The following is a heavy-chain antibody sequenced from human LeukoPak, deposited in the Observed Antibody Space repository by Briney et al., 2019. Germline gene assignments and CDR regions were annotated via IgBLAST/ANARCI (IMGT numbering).Heavy chain of an antibody. CDR3: ARQGTPYYYYYMDV. Sequence: SVKVSCKASGGTFSSYAISWVRQAPGQGLEWMGGIIPIFGTANYAQKFQGRVTITTDESTSTAYMELSSLRSKDTAVYYCARQGTPYYYYYMDVWGKGTTVTVSS. D-gene: IGHD1-1*01. CDR1: GGTFSSYA. V-gene: IGHV1-69*05. J-gene: IGHJ6*03. CDR2: IIPIFGTA.